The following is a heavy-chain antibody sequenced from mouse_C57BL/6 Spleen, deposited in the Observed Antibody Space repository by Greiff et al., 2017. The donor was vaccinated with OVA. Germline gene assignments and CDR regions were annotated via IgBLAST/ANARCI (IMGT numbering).Heavy chain of an antibody. CDR2: INSDGGST. D-gene: IGHD2-2*01. V-gene: IGHV5-2*03. CDR3: ARGGDDDAMDY. CDR1: EYEFPSHD. J-gene: IGHJ4*01. Sequence: EVKVEESGGGLVQPGESLKLSCESNEYEFPSHDMSWVRKTPEKRLELVAAINSDGGSTYYPDTMERRFIISRDNTKKTLYLQMSSLRTEDTAMYDCARGGDDDAMDYWGQGTSVTVSS.